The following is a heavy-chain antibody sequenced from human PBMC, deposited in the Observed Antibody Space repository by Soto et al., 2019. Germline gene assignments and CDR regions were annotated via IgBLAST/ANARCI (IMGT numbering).Heavy chain of an antibody. CDR1: GFTFSDYY. Sequence: QVQLVESGGCLVKPGGSLRLSCAASGFTFSDYYMSWIRQAPGKGLEWVSYISTSGTTIYYADSVKGRFIISRDNAKNSLYLQMNSLRDEDTAVYYCARDLAPRPNDYFDYWGQGTLVTVSS. J-gene: IGHJ4*02. CDR3: ARDLAPRPNDYFDY. V-gene: IGHV3-11*01. CDR2: ISTSGTTI.